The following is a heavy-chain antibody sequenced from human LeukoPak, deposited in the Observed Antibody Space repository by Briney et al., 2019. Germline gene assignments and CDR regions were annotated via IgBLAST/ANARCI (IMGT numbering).Heavy chain of an antibody. CDR2: MSGSGGST. J-gene: IGHJ3*02. CDR3: AKDREYSYVYDAFDI. Sequence: GGSLRLSCAASGFTFSSYAMSWVRQAPGKGLEWVSDMSGSGGSTYYADSVKGRFTISRDNSKNTLYLQMNTLRAEDTAVYYCAKDREYSYVYDAFDIWGQGTLVTVSS. V-gene: IGHV3-23*01. D-gene: IGHD3-16*01. CDR1: GFTFSSYA.